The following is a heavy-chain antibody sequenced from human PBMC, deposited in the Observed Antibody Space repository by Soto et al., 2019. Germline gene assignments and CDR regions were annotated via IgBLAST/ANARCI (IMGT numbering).Heavy chain of an antibody. Sequence: SETLSLTCTVSGGSISSYYWSWIRQPPGKGLEWIGYIYYSGSTNYNPSLKSRVTISVDTSKNQFSLKLSSVTAADTAVYYCARHLTDIVVVPAPLEDYYYGMDVWGQGTTVTVSS. CDR2: IYYSGST. D-gene: IGHD2-2*01. V-gene: IGHV4-59*08. CDR1: GGSISSYY. J-gene: IGHJ6*02. CDR3: ARHLTDIVVVPAPLEDYYYGMDV.